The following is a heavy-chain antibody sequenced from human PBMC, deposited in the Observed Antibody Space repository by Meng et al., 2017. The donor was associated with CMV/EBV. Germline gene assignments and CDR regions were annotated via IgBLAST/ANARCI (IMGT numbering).Heavy chain of an antibody. J-gene: IGHJ4*02. CDR1: GFSLTTRGMR. D-gene: IGHD5-24*01. V-gene: IGHV2-70D*14. CDR3: TRSPDGYNPGFDS. Sequence: SGPTLVKPTQTLTLTCTFSGFSLTTRGMRVSWIRQPPGKALEWLARIEWDDDEFYSTSLRTRLTISKDTSKNQVVLTMTNVDPVDTATYYCTRSPDGYNPGFDSWGLGTLVTVSS. CDR2: IEWDDDE.